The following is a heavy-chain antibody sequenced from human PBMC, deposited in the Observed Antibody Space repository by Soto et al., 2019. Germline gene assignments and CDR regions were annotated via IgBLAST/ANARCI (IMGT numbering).Heavy chain of an antibody. CDR3: ARHGVASAVAGWYFDY. Sequence: GESLKISCKGSGYSFTSYWIGWVRQMPGKGLEWMGIIYPGDSDTRYSPSFQGQVTISADKSISTAYLQWSSLKASDTAMYYCARHGVASAVAGWYFDYWGQGTLVTVSS. CDR2: IYPGDSDT. V-gene: IGHV5-51*01. J-gene: IGHJ4*02. CDR1: GYSFTSYW. D-gene: IGHD6-19*01.